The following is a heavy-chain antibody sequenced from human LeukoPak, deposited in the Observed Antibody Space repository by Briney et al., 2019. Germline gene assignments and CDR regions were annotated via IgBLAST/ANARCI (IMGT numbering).Heavy chain of an antibody. Sequence: GRSLRLSCAASGFTFSSYSMNWVRQAPGKGLEWVSSISSSSSYIYYADSVKGRFTISRDNAKNSLYLQMNSLRAEDTAVYYCARDHGGGFGELSTYYFDYWGQGTLVTVSS. J-gene: IGHJ4*02. D-gene: IGHD3-10*01. CDR1: GFTFSSYS. V-gene: IGHV3-21*01. CDR3: ARDHGGGFGELSTYYFDY. CDR2: ISSSSSYI.